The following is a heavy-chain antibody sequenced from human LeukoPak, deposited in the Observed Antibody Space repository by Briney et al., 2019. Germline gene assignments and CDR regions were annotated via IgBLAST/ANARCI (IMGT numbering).Heavy chain of an antibody. CDR2: IDQDGSEK. CDR3: ARRPTVTTPLTA. D-gene: IGHD4-17*01. J-gene: IGHJ5*02. Sequence: GGSLRLSCAASAFTFRSYWMSWVRQAPGNGLEWVANIDQDGSEKYYVESMKGRITISRDTAKNSLYLQMNSLRAEDTAVYYCARRPTVTTPLTAWGQGTLVTVSS. V-gene: IGHV3-7*03. CDR1: AFTFRSYW.